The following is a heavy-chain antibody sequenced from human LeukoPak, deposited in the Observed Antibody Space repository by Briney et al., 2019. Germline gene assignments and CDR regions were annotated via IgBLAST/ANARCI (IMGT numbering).Heavy chain of an antibody. CDR2: ISSSSSYI. J-gene: IGHJ4*02. D-gene: IGHD2-8*01. CDR1: GITFSSYS. V-gene: IGHV3-21*01. CDR3: ARTGTVGYCTNGVCYTPDY. Sequence: GGSLRLSCAASGITFSSYSMNWVRQAPGKGLEWISSISSSSSYIYYADSVKGRFTISRDNAKNSLYLQMKSLRAEDTAVYYCARTGTVGYCTNGVCYTPDYWGQGTLVTVSS.